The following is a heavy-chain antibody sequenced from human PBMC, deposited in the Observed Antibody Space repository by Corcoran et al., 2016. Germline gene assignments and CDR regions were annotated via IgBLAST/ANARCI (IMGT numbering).Heavy chain of an antibody. CDR2: ISYDGSNK. Sequence: QVQLVESGGGVVQPGRSLRLSCAASGFTFSSYGMHWVRQAPGKGLEWVAVISYDGSNKYYADSVKGRFTISRDNSKNKLYLQMNSLRAEDTAVYYCAKDLYYYDSSGNPFDYWGQGTLVTVSS. J-gene: IGHJ4*02. CDR1: GFTFSSYG. CDR3: AKDLYYYDSSGNPFDY. V-gene: IGHV3-30*18. D-gene: IGHD3-22*01.